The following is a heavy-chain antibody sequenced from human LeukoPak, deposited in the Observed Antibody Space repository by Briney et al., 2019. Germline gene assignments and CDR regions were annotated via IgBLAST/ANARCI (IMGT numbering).Heavy chain of an antibody. J-gene: IGHJ3*02. CDR1: GFTSSSYG. V-gene: IGHV3-30*18. CDR2: ISYDGSNK. CDR3: AKEYCSSTSCYADAFDI. D-gene: IGHD2-2*01. Sequence: PGGSLSLSCAASGFTSSSYGMHWVRQAPGKGLEWVAVISYDGSNKYYADSVKGRFTISRDNSKNTLYLQMNSLRAEDTAVYYCAKEYCSSTSCYADAFDIWGQGAMVTVSS.